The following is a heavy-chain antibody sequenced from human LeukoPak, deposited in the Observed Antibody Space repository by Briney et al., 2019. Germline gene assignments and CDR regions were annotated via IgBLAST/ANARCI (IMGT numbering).Heavy chain of an antibody. CDR3: ARDLGYCSGGSCYQSSGY. CDR2: ISSSSSYI. Sequence: PGGSLRLSCAASGFTFSSYAMSWVRQAPGKGLEWVSSISSSSSYIYYADSVKGRFTISRDNAKNSLYLQMNSLRAEDTAVYYCARDLGYCSGGSCYQSSGYWGQGTLVTVSS. D-gene: IGHD2-15*01. J-gene: IGHJ4*02. CDR1: GFTFSSYA. V-gene: IGHV3-21*01.